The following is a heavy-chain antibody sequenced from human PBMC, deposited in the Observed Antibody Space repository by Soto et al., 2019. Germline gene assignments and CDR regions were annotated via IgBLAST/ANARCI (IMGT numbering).Heavy chain of an antibody. Sequence: QVQLVQSGSEVKKPGSSVKVSCKVSGGTFSTYAISWVRQAPGQGLEWMGGIIPVFRAPDYAQKFHGRVTITADESARTAFMELTGLRFEDTAVYYCARDKDRQRLGGNYYYLTDVWGQGTTVTVSS. CDR3: ARDKDRQRLGGNYYYLTDV. V-gene: IGHV1-69*12. J-gene: IGHJ6*02. CDR1: GGTFSTYA. CDR2: IIPVFRAP. D-gene: IGHD5-12*01.